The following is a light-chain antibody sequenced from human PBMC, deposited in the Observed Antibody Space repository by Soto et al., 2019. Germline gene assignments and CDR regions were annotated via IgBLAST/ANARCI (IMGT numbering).Light chain of an antibody. V-gene: IGKV3-20*01. CDR1: QSVSSTY. CDR2: GAS. Sequence: EIVLTQSPGTLSLSPGERVTLSCRASQSVSSTYLAWYQQKPGQARRLLIYGASSRATGIPDRFSGSGSGTDFTLTISRLEPEDFAVYYCQQYGSSITVGQGTRLESK. CDR3: QQYGSSIT. J-gene: IGKJ5*01.